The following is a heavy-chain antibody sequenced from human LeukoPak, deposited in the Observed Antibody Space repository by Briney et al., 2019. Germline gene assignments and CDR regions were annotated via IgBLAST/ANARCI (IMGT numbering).Heavy chain of an antibody. Sequence: GGSLRLSCAPSGFTFNSYSMNWVRQAPGKGLEWVSSISSASTYIYYADSVKGRFTISRDYAKNLLYLQMNSLRVEDTAVYYCARDHGIPGSGSYKFDYWGQGTLVTVSS. J-gene: IGHJ4*02. CDR1: GFTFNSYS. CDR3: ARDHGIPGSGSYKFDY. V-gene: IGHV3-21*01. D-gene: IGHD3-10*01. CDR2: ISSASTYI.